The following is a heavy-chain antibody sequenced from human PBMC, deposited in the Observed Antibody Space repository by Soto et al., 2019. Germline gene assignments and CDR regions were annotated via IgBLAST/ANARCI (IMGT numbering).Heavy chain of an antibody. D-gene: IGHD3-3*01. CDR1: GYTFTSYG. V-gene: IGHV1-18*04. CDR3: ARVYNGVTIFGVTPLGWFDP. J-gene: IGHJ5*02. CDR2: ISAYNGNT. Sequence: GASVKVSCKASGYTFTSYGISWVRQAPGQGLEWMGWISAYNGNTNYAQKLQGRVTMTTDTSTSTAYMELRSLRSDDTAVYYCARVYNGVTIFGVTPLGWFDPWGQGTLVTVSS.